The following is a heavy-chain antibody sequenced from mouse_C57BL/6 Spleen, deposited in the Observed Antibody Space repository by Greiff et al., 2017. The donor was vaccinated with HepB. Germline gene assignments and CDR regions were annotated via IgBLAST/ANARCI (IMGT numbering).Heavy chain of an antibody. V-gene: IGHV1-82*01. Sequence: VQLQQSGPELVKPGASVKISCKASGYAFSSSWMNWVKQRPGKGLEWIGRIYPGDGDTNYNGKFKGKATLTADKSSSTAYMQLSSLTSEDSAVYFCAREGDYYGSSPFDDWSQGTTLTVSS. D-gene: IGHD1-1*01. CDR1: GYAFSSSW. CDR3: AREGDYYGSSPFDD. J-gene: IGHJ2*01. CDR2: IYPGDGDT.